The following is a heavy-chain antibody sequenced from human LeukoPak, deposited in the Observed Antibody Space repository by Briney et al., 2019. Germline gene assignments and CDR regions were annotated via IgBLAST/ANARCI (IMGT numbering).Heavy chain of an antibody. J-gene: IGHJ6*03. V-gene: IGHV4-38-2*02. CDR2: IYHSGST. D-gene: IGHD6-6*01. Sequence: PSETLSLTCTVSGYSISSGYYWGWIRQPPGKGLGWIGSIYHSGSTYYNPSLKSRVTISVDTSKNQFSLKLSSVTAADTAVYYCASYSSSSGSNYYYYMDVWGKGTTVTVSS. CDR1: GYSISSGYY. CDR3: ASYSSSSGSNYYYYMDV.